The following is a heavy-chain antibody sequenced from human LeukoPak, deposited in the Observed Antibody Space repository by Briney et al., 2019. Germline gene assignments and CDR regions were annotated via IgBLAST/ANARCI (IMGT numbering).Heavy chain of an antibody. CDR3: ARYQTGTMFAV. Sequence: SETLSLTCTVSGASSNSGTYYWGWIRQPPGKGLEWIGTHSHSGSAYYNPSLRSRITMSLDTSENQLSLKLYSVTAADTAIYYCARYQTGTMFAVWGQGTLVTISS. D-gene: IGHD1/OR15-1a*01. V-gene: IGHV4-39*07. CDR2: HSHSGSA. CDR1: GASSNSGTYY. J-gene: IGHJ4*02.